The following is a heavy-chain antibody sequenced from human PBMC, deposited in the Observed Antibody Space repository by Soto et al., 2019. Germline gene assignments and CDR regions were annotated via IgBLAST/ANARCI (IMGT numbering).Heavy chain of an antibody. CDR1: GGSISSSNW. D-gene: IGHD3-22*01. V-gene: IGHV4-4*02. J-gene: IGHJ3*02. CDR3: ARASPTYYYDSSGYLAFDI. Sequence: QVQLQESGPGLVKPSGTLSLTCAVSGGSISSSNWWSWVRQPPGKGLEWIGEIYHSGSTNYNPSLKSRVTISVDKSKNQFSLKLSSVTAADTAVYYCARASPTYYYDSSGYLAFDIWGQATMVTVSS. CDR2: IYHSGST.